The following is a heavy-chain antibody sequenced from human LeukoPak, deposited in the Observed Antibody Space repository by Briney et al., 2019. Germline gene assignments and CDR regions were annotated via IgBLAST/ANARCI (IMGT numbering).Heavy chain of an antibody. Sequence: GESLKISCKASGYSFTSYWIGWVRQMPGQGLEWMGIIYPGNSNTRYRPSFQGQVTISADKSISTAYLHWSSLKASDTAMYYCASFYDGKDSDFEHWGQGTLVTVSS. J-gene: IGHJ4*02. CDR1: GYSFTSYW. D-gene: IGHD4-23*01. CDR2: IYPGNSNT. V-gene: IGHV5-51*01. CDR3: ASFYDGKDSDFEH.